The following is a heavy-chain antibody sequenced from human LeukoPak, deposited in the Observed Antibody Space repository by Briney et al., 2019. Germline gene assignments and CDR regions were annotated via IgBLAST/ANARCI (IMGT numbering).Heavy chain of an antibody. V-gene: IGHV1-18*01. CDR2: ISAYNGNT. D-gene: IGHD2-15*01. J-gene: IGHJ6*03. CDR1: GYTFTSYG. CDR3: ARDSWGYCSGGSCYPRDYYYYYMDV. Sequence: GASVKVSCKASGYTFTSYGISWVRQAPGQGLEWMGWISAYNGNTNYAQKLQGRVTMTTDTSTSTAYMELRSLRSEDTAVYYCARDSWGYCSGGSCYPRDYYYYYMDVWGKGTTVTVSS.